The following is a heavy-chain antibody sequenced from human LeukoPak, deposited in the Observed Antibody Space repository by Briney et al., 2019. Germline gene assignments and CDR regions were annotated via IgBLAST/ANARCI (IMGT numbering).Heavy chain of an antibody. V-gene: IGHV3-7*03. CDR3: ARGQILTGSPPTLNYGMDV. J-gene: IGHJ6*02. CDR1: GFTFGKYW. Sequence: PGGSLRLSCVASGFTFGKYWMSWVRQAPGKGLEWVANIKQDESERYYVDSVKGRFTISKDNAKNSLYLQMNSLRAEDTAVYYCARGQILTGSPPTLNYGMDVWGQGTTVTVSS. D-gene: IGHD3-9*01. CDR2: IKQDESER.